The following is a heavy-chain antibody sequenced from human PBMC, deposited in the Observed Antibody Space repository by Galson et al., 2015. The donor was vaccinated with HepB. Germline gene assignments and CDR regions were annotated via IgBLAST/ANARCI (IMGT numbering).Heavy chain of an antibody. Sequence: SLRLSCAASGFTFSSYSMNWVRQAPGKGLEWVSYISSSSSTIYCADSVKGRFTISRDNAKNSLYLQMNSLRAEDTAVYYCARDRGATLGAIDYWGQGTLVTVSS. J-gene: IGHJ4*02. V-gene: IGHV3-48*01. D-gene: IGHD3-16*01. CDR2: ISSSSSTI. CDR1: GFTFSSYS. CDR3: ARDRGATLGAIDY.